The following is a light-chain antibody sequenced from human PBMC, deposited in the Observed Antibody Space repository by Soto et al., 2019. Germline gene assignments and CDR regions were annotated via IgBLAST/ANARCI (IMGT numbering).Light chain of an antibody. CDR1: QGISSY. CDR3: QHFNSYQWT. V-gene: IGKV1-9*01. J-gene: IGKJ1*01. CDR2: AAS. Sequence: DIQLTQSPSFLSASVGDRVTITCRASQGISSYLAWYQQKPGKAPKVLIFAASTLQSGVPSRFSGSGSGTEFTLTISSLQPEDFATYYCQHFNSYQWTFGQGTKVEVK.